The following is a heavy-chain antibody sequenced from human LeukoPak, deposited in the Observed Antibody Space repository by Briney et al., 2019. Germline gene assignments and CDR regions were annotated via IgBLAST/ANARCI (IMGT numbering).Heavy chain of an antibody. J-gene: IGHJ6*02. V-gene: IGHV1-69*04. Sequence: SVKVSCKASGGTFSSYAISWVRQAPGQGLEWMGRIIPILGIANYAQKFQGRVTITADKSTGTAYMELSSLRSEDTAVYYCAGPYSGYDKGSYYYYYYGMDVWGQGTTVTVSS. CDR3: AGPYSGYDKGSYYYYYYGMDV. CDR1: GGTFSSYA. CDR2: IIPILGIA. D-gene: IGHD5-12*01.